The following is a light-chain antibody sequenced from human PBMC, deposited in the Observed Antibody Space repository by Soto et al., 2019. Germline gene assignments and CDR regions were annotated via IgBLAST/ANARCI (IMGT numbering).Light chain of an antibody. CDR2: ETE. V-gene: IGLV1-51*02. Sequence: QSVLTQPPSVSAAPGQTVTMSCSGGSSNIGNSYVSWYQHLPGTAPKLLIYETEKRPSDVPDRFSASKSGTSATLGISGVQTGDEADYYCGTWDSSLSVRVLGGGTKLTVL. J-gene: IGLJ2*01. CDR3: GTWDSSLSVRV. CDR1: SSNIGNSY.